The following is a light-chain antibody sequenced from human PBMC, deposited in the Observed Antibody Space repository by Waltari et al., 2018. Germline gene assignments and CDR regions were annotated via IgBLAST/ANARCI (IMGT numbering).Light chain of an antibody. CDR2: DAS. CDR1: QSVSSY. CDR3: QQRSNWRRLT. Sequence: EIVLTQSPATLSLSPGERATLSCSASQSVSSYLAWYQQKPGQAPRLLIYDASNRATGIPARFSGSGSGTDFTLTISSLEPEDFAVYYCQQRSNWRRLTFGGGTKVEIK. V-gene: IGKV3-11*01. J-gene: IGKJ4*01.